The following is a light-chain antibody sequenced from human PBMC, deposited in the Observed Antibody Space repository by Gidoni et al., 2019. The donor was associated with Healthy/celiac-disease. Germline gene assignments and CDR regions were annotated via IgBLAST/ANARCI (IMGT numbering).Light chain of an antibody. CDR1: QRVLYNSNNANY. V-gene: IGKV4-1*01. CDR3: QQYYSTPQA. CDR2: WAS. Sequence: DIVMTQSPDYLAVSLGERATINCKSSQRVLYNSNNANYLAWYQQKSGQPPKLLIYWASTRESGVPDRFSGSGSGTDFTLTISSLQAEDVAVYYCQQYYSTPQAFGQGTKVEIK. J-gene: IGKJ1*01.